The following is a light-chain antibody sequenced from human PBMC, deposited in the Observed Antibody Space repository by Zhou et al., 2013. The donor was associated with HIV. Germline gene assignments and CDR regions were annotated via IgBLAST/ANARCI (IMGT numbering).Light chain of an antibody. Sequence: QSALTQPASVSGSPGQSITISCTGTSSDIGSYNLVSWYQQHPGKAPKFMIYEVNKRPSGVSNRFSGSKSGNTASLTISGLQAEDEADYFCSSYTTNIYVFGTGTKVTVL. CDR1: SSDIGSYNL. J-gene: IGLJ1*01. V-gene: IGLV2-14*02. CDR2: EVN. CDR3: SSYTTNIYV.